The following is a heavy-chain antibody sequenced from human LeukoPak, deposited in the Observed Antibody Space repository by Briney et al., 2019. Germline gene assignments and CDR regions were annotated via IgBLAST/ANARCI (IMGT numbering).Heavy chain of an antibody. CDR2: ISAYNGNT. V-gene: IGHV1-18*01. Sequence: ASVNVSCKASGYTFTSYGISWVRQAPGQGLEWMGWISAYNGNTNYAQKLQGRVTMTTDTSTSTAYMELRSLRSDDTAVYYCARAGISPPHYFFDYWGQGTLVTVSS. D-gene: IGHD2/OR15-2a*01. CDR3: ARAGISPPHYFFDY. CDR1: GYTFTSYG. J-gene: IGHJ4*01.